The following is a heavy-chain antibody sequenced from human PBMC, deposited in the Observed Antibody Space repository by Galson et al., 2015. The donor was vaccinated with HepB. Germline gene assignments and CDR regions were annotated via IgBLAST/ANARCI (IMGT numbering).Heavy chain of an antibody. CDR2: ISAYNGNT. V-gene: IGHV1-18*04. J-gene: IGHJ6*02. CDR1: GYTFNSYG. CDR3: ARAIKLLWFGGDLDYHGMDV. Sequence: SVKVSCKASGYTFNSYGISWVRQAPGQGLEWMGWISAYNGNTKYAQKFQGRVTMTTDTSTSTAYLELRSLRSDDTAVYYCARAIKLLWFGGDLDYHGMDVWGQGTTVTVSS. D-gene: IGHD3-10*01.